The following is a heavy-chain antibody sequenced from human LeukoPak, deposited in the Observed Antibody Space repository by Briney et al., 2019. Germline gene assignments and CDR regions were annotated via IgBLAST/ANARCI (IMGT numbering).Heavy chain of an antibody. J-gene: IGHJ4*02. V-gene: IGHV3-30-3*01. CDR2: ISYDGSNK. CDR1: GFTFSSYA. CDR3: ARSQLTGIAVAGINY. D-gene: IGHD6-19*01. Sequence: PGRPLRLSCAASGFTFSSYAMHWVRQAPGKGLEWVAVISYDGSNKYYADSVKGRFTISRDNSKNTLYLQMNSLRAEDTAVYYCARSQLTGIAVAGINYWGQGTLVTVSS.